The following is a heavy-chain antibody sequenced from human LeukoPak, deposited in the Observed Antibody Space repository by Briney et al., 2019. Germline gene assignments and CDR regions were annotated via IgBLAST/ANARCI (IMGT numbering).Heavy chain of an antibody. V-gene: IGHV4-38-2*02. J-gene: IGHJ6*02. D-gene: IGHD4-17*01. CDR1: GYSISSGYY. Sequence: SETLSLTCSVSGYSISSGYYWGWIRQPPGKGLEWIGSIYQSGSTSYNSSLKSRVTISVDTSKNQFSLKLSSVTAADTAVYYCARHLHYGDYVSSDYYYGMDVWSQGTTVTVSS. CDR2: IYQSGST. CDR3: ARHLHYGDYVSSDYYYGMDV.